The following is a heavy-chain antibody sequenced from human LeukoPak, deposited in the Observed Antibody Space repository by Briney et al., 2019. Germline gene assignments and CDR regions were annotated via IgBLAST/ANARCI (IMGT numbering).Heavy chain of an antibody. CDR3: AKDEMGATPAPDY. V-gene: IGHV3-30*02. J-gene: IGHJ4*02. CDR2: IRYDGSNK. CDR1: GFTFSSYG. D-gene: IGHD1-26*01. Sequence: GGSLRLSCAASGFTFSSYGMHWVRQAPGKGLEWVAFIRYDGSNKYYADSVKGRFTISRDNSKNTLYLQMNSLRAEDTAVYYCAKDEMGATPAPDYWGQGTLVTVSS.